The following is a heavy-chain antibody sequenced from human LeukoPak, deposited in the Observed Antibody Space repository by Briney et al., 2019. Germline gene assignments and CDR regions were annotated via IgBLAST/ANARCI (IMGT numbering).Heavy chain of an antibody. V-gene: IGHV3-74*01. Sequence: ARSLRLSCAASGFTFSYYAMHCVRHDPRRGVVWFSRINIDGGNTSYADSVKGRFTISRDNAKNSKYQQMNSLRAENTAVYYCESNTVGAIGPVDYWGQGTLVTVSS. D-gene: IGHD1-26*01. CDR3: ESNTVGAIGPVDY. J-gene: IGHJ4*02. CDR1: GFTFSYYA. CDR2: INIDGGNT.